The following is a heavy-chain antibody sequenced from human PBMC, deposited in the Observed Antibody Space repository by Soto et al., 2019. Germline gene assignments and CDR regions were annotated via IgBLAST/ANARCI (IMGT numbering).Heavy chain of an antibody. CDR2: IYPGDSDT. CDR1: GYSFTSYC. V-gene: IGHV5-51*01. CDR3: ARSGPYYYDSSAAAFDI. Sequence: GESLKISCNGSGYSFTSYCIGLVRQMPGKGLEWMGIIYPGDSDTRYSPSFQGQVTISADKSISTAYLQWSSLKASDTAMYYCARSGPYYYDSSAAAFDIWGQGTMVTVS. D-gene: IGHD3-22*01. J-gene: IGHJ3*02.